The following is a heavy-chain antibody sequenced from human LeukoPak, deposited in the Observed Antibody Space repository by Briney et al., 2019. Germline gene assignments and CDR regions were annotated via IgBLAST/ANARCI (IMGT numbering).Heavy chain of an antibody. Sequence: TGGSLRLSCAASGFTFSSYGMHWVRQAPGKGLEWVAFIRYDGSNKYYADSVKGRFTFSRDNSKNTLYLQMNSLRAEDTAVYYCAKDTNRVYYFDYWGQGTLVTVSS. D-gene: IGHD1-14*01. CDR3: AKDTNRVYYFDY. CDR2: IRYDGSNK. V-gene: IGHV3-30*02. J-gene: IGHJ4*02. CDR1: GFTFSSYG.